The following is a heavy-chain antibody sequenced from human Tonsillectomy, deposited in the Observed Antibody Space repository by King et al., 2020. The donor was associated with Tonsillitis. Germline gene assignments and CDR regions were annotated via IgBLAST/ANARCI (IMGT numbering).Heavy chain of an antibody. J-gene: IGHJ4*02. Sequence: VPLVASGGGLVQPGGSLRLSCAASGFTFSSYSMNWVRQAPGKGLEWVSSISSSSSYIYYADSVKGRFTISRDNAKNSLYLQMNSLRAEDTAVYYCARSGGAVAGFPFDYWGQGTLVTGSS. CDR1: GFTFSSYS. D-gene: IGHD6-19*01. CDR3: ARSGGAVAGFPFDY. V-gene: IGHV3-21*01. CDR2: ISSSSSYI.